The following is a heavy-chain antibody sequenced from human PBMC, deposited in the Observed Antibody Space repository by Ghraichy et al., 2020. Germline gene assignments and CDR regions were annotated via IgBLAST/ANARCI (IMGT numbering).Heavy chain of an antibody. J-gene: IGHJ2*01. CDR1: GGSISGYY. Sequence: SETLSLTCIVSGGSISGYYWSWIRQPPGKGLEWIGYIYYSGSTNYNPSLKSRVTISVDTSKNQFSLKLSSVTAADTALYYCARLVENPYWYFDLCGRGTLVTVSS. D-gene: IGHD2-15*01. CDR3: ARLVENPYWYFDL. V-gene: IGHV4-59*01. CDR2: IYYSGST.